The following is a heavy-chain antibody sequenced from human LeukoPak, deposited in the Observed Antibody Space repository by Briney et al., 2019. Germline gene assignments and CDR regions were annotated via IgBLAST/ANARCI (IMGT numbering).Heavy chain of an antibody. V-gene: IGHV3-23*01. CDR3: AKIPSSMIRGVINY. CDR1: GFTVSSYA. J-gene: IGHJ4*02. Sequence: GGSLRLSCSASGFTVSSYAMSWVRQPPGRGLEWVSSISSSGDSTSYADSVKGRFTISRDNSKNTLYLQMNSLRAEDTAVYYCAKIPSSMIRGVINYWGQGTLVTVSS. D-gene: IGHD3-10*01. CDR2: ISSSGDST.